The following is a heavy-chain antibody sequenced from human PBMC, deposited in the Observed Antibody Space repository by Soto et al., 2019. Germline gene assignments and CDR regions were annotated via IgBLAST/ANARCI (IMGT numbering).Heavy chain of an antibody. CDR3: AREGYYGAYGRYYFDY. D-gene: IGHD4-17*01. J-gene: IGHJ4*02. V-gene: IGHV4-30-4*01. Sequence: QVQLQESGPGLVKPSQTLSLTCTVSGGSISSGDYYWSWIRQPPGKGLEWIGYIYYSGSTYYNPSLKSRVTISVDTSKNQFSLKLSSVSAADTAVYYCAREGYYGAYGRYYFDYWGQGTLVTVSS. CDR2: IYYSGST. CDR1: GGSISSGDYY.